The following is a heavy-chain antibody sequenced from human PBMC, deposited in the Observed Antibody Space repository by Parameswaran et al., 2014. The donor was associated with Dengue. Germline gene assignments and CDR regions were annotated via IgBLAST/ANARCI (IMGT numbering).Heavy chain of an antibody. D-gene: IGHD4-23*01. CDR2: IYYSGST. CDR3: ARDRRALAGGTTVVTRYYGMDV. Sequence: RWIRQPPGKGLEWIGYIYYSGSTYYNPSLKSRVTISVDTSKNQFSLKLSSVTAADTAVYYCARDRRALAGGTTVVTRYYGMDVWGQGTTVTVSS. J-gene: IGHJ6*02. V-gene: IGHV4-31*02.